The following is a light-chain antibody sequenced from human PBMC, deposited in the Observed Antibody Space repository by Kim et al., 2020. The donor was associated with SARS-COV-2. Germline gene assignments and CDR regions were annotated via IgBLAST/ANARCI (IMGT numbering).Light chain of an antibody. J-gene: IGKJ3*01. Sequence: ASVGGRVTITCRTSQSISSHLNWYHQKPGRAPKLLIYAASTLQGGVPSRFSGSGSETDFTLTISSLQPEDFGTYFCQQSYITPFTFGPGTKVDIK. CDR3: QQSYITPFT. CDR1: QSISSH. CDR2: AAS. V-gene: IGKV1-39*01.